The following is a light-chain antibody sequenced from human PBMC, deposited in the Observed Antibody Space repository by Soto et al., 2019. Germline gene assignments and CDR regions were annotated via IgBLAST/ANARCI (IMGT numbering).Light chain of an antibody. CDR2: EVY. V-gene: IGLV2-8*01. Sequence: QSAPTQPPSASGSPGQSVTFSCTGTSSDVGGYNYVSWYQQYPGKAPKLMIYEVYKRHSGVPDRFSGSKSGNTASLTVSGLPPEDEADYYCSAYAGSSTWVFGGGTKVTVL. CDR3: SAYAGSSTWV. CDR1: SSDVGGYNY. J-gene: IGLJ2*01.